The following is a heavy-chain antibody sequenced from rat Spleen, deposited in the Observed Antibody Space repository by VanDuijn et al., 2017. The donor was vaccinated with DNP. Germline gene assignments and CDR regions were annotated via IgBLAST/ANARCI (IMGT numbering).Heavy chain of an antibody. CDR3: ARTAANF. D-gene: IGHD1-2*01. V-gene: IGHV2-6*01. CDR1: GFSLTSYT. Sequence: QVQLTESGPGLVQPSQTLSLTCTVSGFSLTSYTVSWVRQPPGKGLEWIASMSSGGSTDYNSALKSRLSISRDTSKSQVLLKVNSLQTGDTAMYFCARTAANFWGPGTMVTVSS. CDR2: MSSGGST. J-gene: IGHJ1*01.